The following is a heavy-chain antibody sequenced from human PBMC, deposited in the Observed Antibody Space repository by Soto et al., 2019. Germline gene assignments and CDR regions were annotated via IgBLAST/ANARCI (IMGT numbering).Heavy chain of an antibody. CDR2: IYYSGST. V-gene: IGHV4-31*03. J-gene: IGHJ5*02. CDR1: GGSISSGGYY. D-gene: IGHD3-3*01. CDR3: ARGTTIFGVVIANWSAP. Sequence: SETLSLTCTVSGGSISSGGYYWSWIRQHPGKGLEWIGYIYYSGSTYYNPSLKSRVTISVDTSKNQFSLKLSSVTAADTAVYYCARGTTIFGVVIANWSAPWGQGTLVTVSS.